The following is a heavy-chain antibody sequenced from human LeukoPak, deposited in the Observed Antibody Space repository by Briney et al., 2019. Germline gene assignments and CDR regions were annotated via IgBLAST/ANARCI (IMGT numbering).Heavy chain of an antibody. CDR1: GYTFTSYD. V-gene: IGHV1-69*13. D-gene: IGHD2-15*01. Sequence: GASVTVSCKASGYTFTSYDINWVRQATGQGLEWMGGIIPIFGTANYAQKFQGRVTITADESTSTAYMELSSLRSEDTAVYYCAGLAVVDHAFDIWGQGTMVTVSS. J-gene: IGHJ3*02. CDR3: AGLAVVDHAFDI. CDR2: IIPIFGTA.